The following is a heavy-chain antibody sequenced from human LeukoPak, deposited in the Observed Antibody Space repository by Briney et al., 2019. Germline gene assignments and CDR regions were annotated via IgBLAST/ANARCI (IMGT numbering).Heavy chain of an antibody. V-gene: IGHV1-18*01. Sequence: ASVKVSCKTSGYTFTRYGISWVRQAPGQGLEWMAWISAYNGNTNSAQKVRGRVTMTTDTFTSTAYMELRSLRSDDTAVYYCARDGGDYFDYWGQGTLVTVSS. D-gene: IGHD3-3*01. CDR1: GYTFTRYG. J-gene: IGHJ4*02. CDR3: ARDGGDYFDY. CDR2: ISAYNGNT.